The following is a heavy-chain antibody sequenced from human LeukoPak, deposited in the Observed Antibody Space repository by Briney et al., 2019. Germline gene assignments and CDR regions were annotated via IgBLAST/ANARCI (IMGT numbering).Heavy chain of an antibody. CDR2: ISSSSSYT. D-gene: IGHD2-15*01. CDR3: ARVSCSGGSCYYFDC. V-gene: IGHV3-11*06. Sequence: PGGSLRLSCAASRFTFSDYYMSWIRQAPGKGLEGVSYISSSSSYTNYADSVKGRFTISRDNAKNSLYLQMNSLRAEDTAVYYCARVSCSGGSCYYFDCWGQGTLVTVSS. J-gene: IGHJ4*02. CDR1: RFTFSDYY.